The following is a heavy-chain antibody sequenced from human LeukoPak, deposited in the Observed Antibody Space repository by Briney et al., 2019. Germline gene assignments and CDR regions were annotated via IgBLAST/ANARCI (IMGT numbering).Heavy chain of an antibody. Sequence: SETLSLTCAVYGGSFSGYYWSWIRQPPGKGLEWIGEINHSGSTDYNPSLKSRVTISVDTSKNQFSLKLSSVTAADTAVYYCARGRVPVYYYYYGMDGWGQGTTVTVSS. D-gene: IGHD3-10*01. CDR2: INHSGST. CDR3: ARGRVPVYYYYYGMDG. CDR1: GGSFSGYY. V-gene: IGHV4-34*01. J-gene: IGHJ6*02.